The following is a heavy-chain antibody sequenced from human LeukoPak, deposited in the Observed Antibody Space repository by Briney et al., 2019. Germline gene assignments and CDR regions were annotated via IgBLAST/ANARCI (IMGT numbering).Heavy chain of an antibody. J-gene: IGHJ4*02. CDR3: ATARDTDNFDY. CDR2: IIPIFGTA. D-gene: IGHD5-18*01. V-gene: IGHV1-69*06. CDR1: GGTFSSYA. Sequence: SVKVSCMASGGTFSSYAMSWVRQAPGQGLEWMGRIIPIFGTANYAQKFQGRVTITADKSTSAAYMELSSLRSEDTAVYYCATARDTDNFDYWGQGTLVTVSS.